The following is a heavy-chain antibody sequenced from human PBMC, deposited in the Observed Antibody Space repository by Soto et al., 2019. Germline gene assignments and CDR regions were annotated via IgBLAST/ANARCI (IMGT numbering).Heavy chain of an antibody. D-gene: IGHD2-2*01. Sequence: ASVKVSCKASGYTFTSYYIHWVRQAPGQGLEWMGIINPSGGSTTYAQKFQGRVTMTRDTSTSTVYMELSSLRSEDTAVYYCARRGACISTSSSLDYWGQGPLLTVSS. CDR1: GYTFTSYY. CDR2: INPSGGST. J-gene: IGHJ4*02. CDR3: ARRGACISTSSSLDY. V-gene: IGHV1-46*01.